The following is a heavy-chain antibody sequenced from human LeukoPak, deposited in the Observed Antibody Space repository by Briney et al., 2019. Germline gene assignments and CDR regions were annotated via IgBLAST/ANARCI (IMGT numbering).Heavy chain of an antibody. CDR1: GFTFSSYA. CDR3: AIDGPYGSGSTGIDY. V-gene: IGHV3-64*01. CDR2: ISSNGGST. D-gene: IGHD3-10*01. J-gene: IGHJ4*02. Sequence: PGGSLRLSCAASGFTFSSYAMHWVRQSPGKGLEYVSAISSNGGSTYYANSVKGRFTISRDNSKNTLYLQMGSLRAEDMAVYYCAIDGPYGSGSTGIDYWGQGTLVTVSS.